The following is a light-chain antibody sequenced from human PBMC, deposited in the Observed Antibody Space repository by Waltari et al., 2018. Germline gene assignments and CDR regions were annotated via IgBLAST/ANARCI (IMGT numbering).Light chain of an antibody. Sequence: DVQITQSPSSLSASVGDRVTITCRASQSVSYYLNWYQQKAGQAPKLLIYVASSLETGVPSRFSGSGSGTDFTLTISNLQPEDFATYLCQQTYNAPLTFGGGTKVEIK. CDR2: VAS. V-gene: IGKV1-39*01. CDR1: QSVSYY. J-gene: IGKJ4*01. CDR3: QQTYNAPLT.